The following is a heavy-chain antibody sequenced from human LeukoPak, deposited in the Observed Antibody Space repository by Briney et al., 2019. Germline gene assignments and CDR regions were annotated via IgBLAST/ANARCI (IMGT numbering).Heavy chain of an antibody. J-gene: IGHJ4*02. CDR2: IKSKADGGTT. Sequence: GGSLRLSCAASGFTFNNAWMNWVRQAPGKGLEWVGRIKSKADGGTTDYTTPVKGRFTISRDDSKNTLYLQMNSLQTDDTALYYCATPARASYGSVPGYWGQGTLVTVSS. V-gene: IGHV3-15*01. CDR1: GFTFNNAW. CDR3: ATPARASYGSVPGY. D-gene: IGHD3-10*01.